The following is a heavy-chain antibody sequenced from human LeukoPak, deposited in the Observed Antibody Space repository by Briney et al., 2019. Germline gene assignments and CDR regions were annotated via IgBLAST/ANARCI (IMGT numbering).Heavy chain of an antibody. J-gene: IGHJ5*02. CDR3: ARDGNFDP. Sequence: ASVKVSCKASGYTFTDYYMHWVRQAPGQGLEWMGWISPNSGETSYAQKFQGRVTMTRDTSIRTVYMEVNSLRPDDTAVFYCARDGNFDPWGQGTLVTVSS. CDR1: GYTFTDYY. V-gene: IGHV1-2*02. CDR2: ISPNSGET. D-gene: IGHD1-1*01.